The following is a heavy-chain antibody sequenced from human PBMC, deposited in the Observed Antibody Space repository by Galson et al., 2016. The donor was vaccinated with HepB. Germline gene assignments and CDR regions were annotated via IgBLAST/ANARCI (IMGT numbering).Heavy chain of an antibody. CDR1: GFVFSNYG. Sequence: SLRLSCAASGFVFSNYGMHWVRQAPGKGLEWVAGLSYNGLNQHYPDSLMGRFTVSRDNSKSIMYLQMGSLRPDDTAVYYCTKQVAEGGLGDTRGQGTVVTVSS. D-gene: IGHD2-15*01. V-gene: IGHV3-30*18. CDR3: TKQVAEGGLGDT. CDR2: LSYNGLNQ. J-gene: IGHJ5*02.